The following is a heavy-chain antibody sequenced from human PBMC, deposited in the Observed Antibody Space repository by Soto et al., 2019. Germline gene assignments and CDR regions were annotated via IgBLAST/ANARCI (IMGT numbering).Heavy chain of an antibody. CDR3: ARGLRGVLDY. CDR1: VFNFGNFG. J-gene: IGHJ4*02. CDR2: ISNDENIK. D-gene: IGHD5-12*01. Sequence: SLKISCVASVFNFGNFGMHWVRQAPGKGLEWLTVISNDENIKQDSVRGRFAIARDNSKNTLYLHLTSLRAEDTAIYYCARGLRGVLDYWGQGTLVTVSS. V-gene: IGHV3-33*01.